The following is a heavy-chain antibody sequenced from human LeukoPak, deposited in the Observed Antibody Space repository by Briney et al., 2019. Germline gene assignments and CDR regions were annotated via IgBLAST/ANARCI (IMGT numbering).Heavy chain of an antibody. Sequence: PGGSLRLSCAASGFTFSSYAMSWVRQAPGKGLKWVSTINDNGDGTYYADSVKGRFAISRDNAKNSLYLQMNSLRAEDTAVYYCAKPRRDGWGYFDYWGQGTLVTVSS. CDR1: GFTFSSYA. CDR2: INDNGDGT. D-gene: IGHD3-10*01. CDR3: AKPRRDGWGYFDY. V-gene: IGHV3-23*01. J-gene: IGHJ4*02.